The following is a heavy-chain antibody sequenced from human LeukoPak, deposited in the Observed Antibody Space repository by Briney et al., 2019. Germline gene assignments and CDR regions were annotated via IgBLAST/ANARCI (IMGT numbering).Heavy chain of an antibody. CDR3: AVIAVAASPFDY. J-gene: IGHJ4*02. Sequence: ASVKVSCKASGYIFTDYYMHWVRQAPGQGPEWMGWINPNSGGTNYAQKFQGRVTMTRDTSISTAYMELSRLRSDDTAVYYCAVIAVAASPFDYWGQGTLVTVSS. CDR1: GYIFTDYY. V-gene: IGHV1-2*02. CDR2: INPNSGGT. D-gene: IGHD6-19*01.